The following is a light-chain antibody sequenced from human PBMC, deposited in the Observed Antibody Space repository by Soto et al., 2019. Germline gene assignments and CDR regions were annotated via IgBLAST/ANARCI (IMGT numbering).Light chain of an antibody. CDR1: TGDVGYYNY. Sequence: QSAVTQPASVAWSPGQSITISCTGTTGDVGYYNYVCWYQQHPGKAPKLIIHEVMNRPSGVSHRFSGSKPGNTASLTISGLQAEDEADYYCTSYTSNSTLLFGGGTKVTVL. J-gene: IGLJ1*01. CDR2: EVM. CDR3: TSYTSNSTLL. V-gene: IGLV2-14*01.